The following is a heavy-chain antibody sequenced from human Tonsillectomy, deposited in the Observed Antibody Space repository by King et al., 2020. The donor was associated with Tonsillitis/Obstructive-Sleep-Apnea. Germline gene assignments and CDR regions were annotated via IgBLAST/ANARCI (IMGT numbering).Heavy chain of an antibody. CDR3: ARGNIVVVPAVDFGWFDP. J-gene: IGHJ5*02. D-gene: IGHD2-2*01. Sequence: QLQESGPGLVKPSETLSLTCTVSGGSISSYYWSWIRRPPGKGLEWIGYIYYSGSTNYNPSLKSRVTISVDTSKNQFSLKLSSVTAADTAVYYCARGNIVVVPAVDFGWFDPWGQGTLVTVSS. V-gene: IGHV4-59*01. CDR2: IYYSGST. CDR1: GGSISSYY.